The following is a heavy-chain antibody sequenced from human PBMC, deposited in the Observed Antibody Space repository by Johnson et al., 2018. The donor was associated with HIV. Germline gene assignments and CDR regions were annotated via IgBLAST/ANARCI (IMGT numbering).Heavy chain of an antibody. J-gene: IGHJ3*02. D-gene: IGHD6-6*01. CDR1: GFTVSSNY. V-gene: IGHV3-66*01. CDR3: ARVGIAARFVAFDI. CDR2: IYSGGST. Sequence: VQLVESGGGLVQPGGSLRLSCAASGFTVSSNYMSWVRQAPGKGLEWVSVIYSGGSTYYADSVKGRFTISRDNAKNSPYLQMNSLMAEDTALYYCARVGIAARFVAFDIWGQGTMVTVSS.